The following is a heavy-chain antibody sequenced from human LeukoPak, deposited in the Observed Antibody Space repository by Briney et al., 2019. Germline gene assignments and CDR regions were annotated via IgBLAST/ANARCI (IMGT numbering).Heavy chain of an antibody. CDR3: ARNRYFDF. D-gene: IGHD2-15*01. V-gene: IGHV4-34*01. CDR1: GGSFSGYY. CDR2: INHSGST. J-gene: IGHJ2*01. Sequence: PSETLSLTCAVYGGSFSGYYWSWIRQPPGKGLEWIGEINHSGSTNYNPSLKSRVTISVDTSKNQFSLRLSYVTAADTALYFCARNRYFDFWGRGTLVTVSS.